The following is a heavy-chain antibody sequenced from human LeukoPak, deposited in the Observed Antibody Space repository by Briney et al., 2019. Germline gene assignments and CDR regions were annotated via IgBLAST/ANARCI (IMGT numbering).Heavy chain of an antibody. CDR1: GGTFSSYA. V-gene: IGHV1-46*01. J-gene: IGHJ3*02. CDR3: ARHTTIFGVAIIDI. D-gene: IGHD3-3*01. Sequence: ASVKVSCKASGGTFSSYAISWVRQAPGQGLEWMGIINPSGGSTSYAQKFQGRVTMTRDTSISTAYMDLSSLRSDDTAVYYCARHTTIFGVAIIDIWGQGTMVTVSS. CDR2: INPSGGST.